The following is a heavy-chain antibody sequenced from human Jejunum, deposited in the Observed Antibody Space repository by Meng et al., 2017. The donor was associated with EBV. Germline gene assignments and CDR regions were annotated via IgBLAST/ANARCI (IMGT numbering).Heavy chain of an antibody. CDR2: ISVYRGNT. V-gene: IGHV1-18*01. J-gene: IGHJ4*02. CDR3: ARDRSNSNY. D-gene: IGHD5-24*01. Sequence: QGQRVQSGAGVKKPGASVKVSCKASGYDFINSGISWVRQAPGQGLEWMGWISVYRGNTNYAQRFQDRVTLTTNTSTSTVYMELRSLTSDDTAVYYCARDRSNSNYWGQGTLVTVSS. CDR1: GYDFINSG.